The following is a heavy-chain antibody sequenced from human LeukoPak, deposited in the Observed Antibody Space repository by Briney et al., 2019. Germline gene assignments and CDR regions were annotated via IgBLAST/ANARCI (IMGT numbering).Heavy chain of an antibody. CDR1: GFTFSSYG. CDR3: AKDHYDSSGYYPRYYFDY. V-gene: IGHV3-30*18. J-gene: IGHJ4*02. D-gene: IGHD3-22*01. Sequence: GGSLRLSCAASGFTFSSYGMHWVRQAPGKGLEWVAVISYDGSNKYYADSVKGRFTISRDNSKNTLYLQMNSLRAEDTAVYYCAKDHYDSSGYYPRYYFDYWGQGTLVTVFS. CDR2: ISYDGSNK.